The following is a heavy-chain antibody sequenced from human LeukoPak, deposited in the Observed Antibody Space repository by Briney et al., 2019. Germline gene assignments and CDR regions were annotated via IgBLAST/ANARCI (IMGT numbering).Heavy chain of an antibody. J-gene: IGHJ4*02. D-gene: IGHD4-17*01. Sequence: SETLSLTCTVSGYSISSGYNWGWIRQPPGEGLEWIGSIYHSGSTYYNPSLKSRVTISVDTSKNQFSLKLSSVTAADTAVYYCARGVTTFDYWGQGTLVTVSS. CDR3: ARGVTTFDY. CDR2: IYHSGST. CDR1: GYSISSGYN. V-gene: IGHV4-38-2*02.